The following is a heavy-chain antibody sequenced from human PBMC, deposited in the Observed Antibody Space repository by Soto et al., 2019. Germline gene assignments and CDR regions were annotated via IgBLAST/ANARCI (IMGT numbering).Heavy chain of an antibody. Sequence: PSETLSLTCGVSGGTVASSHWWSWVRQSPGGGLEWIGNVYHTGDTNFNPSLQSRVTISVDKSNNQFSLRLHSLTAADTAVYFCAREIVTAGGNNYFDPWGPGTLVTVSS. D-gene: IGHD2-21*02. CDR3: AREIVTAGGNNYFDP. CDR1: GGTVASSHW. J-gene: IGHJ5*02. CDR2: VYHTGDT. V-gene: IGHV4-4*02.